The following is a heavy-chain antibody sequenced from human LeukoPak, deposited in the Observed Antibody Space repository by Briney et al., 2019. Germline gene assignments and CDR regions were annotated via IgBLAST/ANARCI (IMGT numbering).Heavy chain of an antibody. CDR1: GLTFSSYA. CDR2: ISSSGHGT. J-gene: IGHJ4*01. D-gene: IGHD2-8*02. Sequence: GGSLRLSCAASGLTFSSYAMSWVRQAPGKGLEWGSAISSSGHGTYYADSVKGRFTISRDNSKNTLYLQMNSLRAEDTAVYYCAKVLGVYYFDYWGHGTLVTVSS. V-gene: IGHV3-23*01. CDR3: AKVLGVYYFDY.